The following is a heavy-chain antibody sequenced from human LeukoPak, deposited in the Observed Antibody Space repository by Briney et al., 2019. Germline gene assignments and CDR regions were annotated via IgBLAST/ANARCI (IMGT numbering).Heavy chain of an antibody. D-gene: IGHD1-26*01. Sequence: SETLSLTCTVSGGSISSYYWSWIRQPPGKGLEWIGHIYYSGSTNYNPSLKSRVTISVDTSKNQFSLKLSSVTAADTAVYYCARDGGSYYDAFDIWGQGTMVTVSS. CDR3: ARDGGSYYDAFDI. V-gene: IGHV4-59*01. CDR1: GGSISSYY. J-gene: IGHJ3*02. CDR2: IYYSGST.